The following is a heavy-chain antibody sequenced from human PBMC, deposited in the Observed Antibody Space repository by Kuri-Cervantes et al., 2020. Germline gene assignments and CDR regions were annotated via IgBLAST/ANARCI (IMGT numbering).Heavy chain of an antibody. CDR2: IYYSGST. V-gene: IGHV4-39*01. CDR3: ASQDYYGSGFDY. Sequence: SETLSLTCTVSGGSISSSSYYWGWIRQPPGKGLEWIGSIYYSGSTYYNPSLKSRVTISVDTSKNQFSLKLSSVTAADTAVYYRASQDYYGSGFDYWGQGTLVTVSS. CDR1: GGSISSSSYY. D-gene: IGHD3-10*01. J-gene: IGHJ4*02.